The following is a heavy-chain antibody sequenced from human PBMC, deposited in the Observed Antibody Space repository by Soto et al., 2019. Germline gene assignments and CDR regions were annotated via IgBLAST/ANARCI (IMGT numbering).Heavy chain of an antibody. V-gene: IGHV3-43*01. Sequence: GGSLRLSCAASGFTFDDYTMHWVRQAPGKGLEWVSLISWDGGSTYYADSVKGRFTISRDNSKNSLYLQMNSLRTEDTALYYCAKDLNGRYYYYGMDVWGQGTTVTVSS. J-gene: IGHJ6*02. D-gene: IGHD3-16*02. CDR1: GFTFDDYT. CDR3: AKDLNGRYYYYGMDV. CDR2: ISWDGGST.